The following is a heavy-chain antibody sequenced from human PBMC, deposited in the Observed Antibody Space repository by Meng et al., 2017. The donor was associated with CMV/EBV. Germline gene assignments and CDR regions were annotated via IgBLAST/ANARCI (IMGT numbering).Heavy chain of an antibody. CDR1: GGSISSSNW. Sequence: GGSISSSNWGSWVRQPPGKGLEWIGEIYHSGSTNYNPSLKSRVTISVDKSKNQFSLKLSSVTAADTAVYYCASFIVVVPAAAAYFQHWGQGTLVTVSS. V-gene: IGHV4-4*02. D-gene: IGHD2-2*01. CDR3: ASFIVVVPAAAAYFQH. J-gene: IGHJ1*01. CDR2: IYHSGST.